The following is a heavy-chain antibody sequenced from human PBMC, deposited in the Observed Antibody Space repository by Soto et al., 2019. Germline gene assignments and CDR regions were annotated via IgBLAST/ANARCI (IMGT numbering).Heavy chain of an antibody. CDR3: ARMASAGTLNWFDP. CDR1: GYSFINFD. D-gene: IGHD6-13*01. Sequence: ASVKVSCKASGYSFINFDTSWVRQAAGQGPEWLGWMNPGSGKTGYTSKFQGRVAMTRDASTATSHLDLTSLTSGDTAVYYCARMASAGTLNWFDPWGPGTLVTVSS. J-gene: IGHJ5*02. V-gene: IGHV1-8*02. CDR2: MNPGSGKT.